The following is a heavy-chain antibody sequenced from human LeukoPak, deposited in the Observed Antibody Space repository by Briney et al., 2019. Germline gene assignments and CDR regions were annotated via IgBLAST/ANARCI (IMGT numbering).Heavy chain of an antibody. J-gene: IGHJ4*02. D-gene: IGHD1-26*01. CDR3: ARXGGSYLIDY. CDR2: IYYSGST. V-gene: IGHV4-30-4*08. Sequence: SQTLSLTCTVSGGSISSGDYYWSWIRQPPGKGLEWIGYIYYSGSTYYNPSLKSRVTISVDTSKNKFSLKLSSVTAPDTAVYYCARXGGSYLIDYWGQGTLVTVSS. CDR1: GGSISSGDYY.